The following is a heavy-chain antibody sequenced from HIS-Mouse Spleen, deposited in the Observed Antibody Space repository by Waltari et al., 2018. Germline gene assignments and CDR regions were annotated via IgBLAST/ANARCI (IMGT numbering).Heavy chain of an antibody. CDR2: ISYDGSNK. D-gene: IGHD6-19*01. CDR1: GFTFSSYA. CDR3: ARDHSGWYFDY. V-gene: IGHV3-30-3*01. Sequence: QVQLVESGGGVVQPGRSLRLSCAASGFTFSSYAMHWVRQAPGKGVEWVAVISYDGSNKYYADSVKGRLTISRDNSKNTLYLQMNSLRAEDTAVYYCARDHSGWYFDYWGQGTLVTVSS. J-gene: IGHJ4*02.